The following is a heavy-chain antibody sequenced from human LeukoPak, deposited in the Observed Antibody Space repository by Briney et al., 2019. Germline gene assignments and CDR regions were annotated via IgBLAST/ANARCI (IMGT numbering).Heavy chain of an antibody. V-gene: IGHV3-30*02. Sequence: PGGSLRLSCAASGFIFSTYGMYWVRQAPGKGLEWVAFIRYDGSNKYYADSVKGRFTISRDNSKNTLYLQMNSLRAEDTAVYYCAKGELWTYYYYYYGMDVWGQGTTVTVSS. CDR1: GFIFSTYG. D-gene: IGHD3-16*01. CDR2: IRYDGSNK. J-gene: IGHJ6*02. CDR3: AKGELWTYYYYYYGMDV.